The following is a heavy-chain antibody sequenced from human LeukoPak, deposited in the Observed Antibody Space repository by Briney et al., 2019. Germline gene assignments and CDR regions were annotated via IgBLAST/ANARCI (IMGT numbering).Heavy chain of an antibody. J-gene: IGHJ3*02. D-gene: IGHD5-24*01. V-gene: IGHV4-59*08. CDR3: ARRMATVTDAFDI. CDR1: GDYLTSHF. Sequence: SETLSLTCNVSGDYLTSHFWSWIRPTPGKGLEWIGYVFHSGTTNYSPSLKSRVTISLDTSKKQFHLRLASVTAADTAGYYCARRMATVTDAFDIWGRGTMVSVSS. CDR2: VFHSGTT.